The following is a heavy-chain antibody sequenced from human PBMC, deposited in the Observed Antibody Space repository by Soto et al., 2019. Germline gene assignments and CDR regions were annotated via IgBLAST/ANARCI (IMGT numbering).Heavy chain of an antibody. J-gene: IGHJ6*02. CDR3: AKDSYYDSSGYYSYYGMDV. V-gene: IGHV3-30*18. CDR2: ISYDGSNK. D-gene: IGHD3-22*01. Sequence: QVQLVESGGGVVQPGRSLRLSCAASGFTFSSYGMHWVRQAPGKGLEWVAVISYDGSNKYYADSVKGRFTISRDNSKNTLYLQMTSLRAEDTAVYYCAKDSYYDSSGYYSYYGMDVWGQGTTVTVSS. CDR1: GFTFSSYG.